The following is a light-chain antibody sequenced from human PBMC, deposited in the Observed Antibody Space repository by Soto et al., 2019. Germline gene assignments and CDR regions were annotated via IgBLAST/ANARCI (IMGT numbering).Light chain of an antibody. J-gene: IGKJ5*01. CDR2: DAY. CDR3: QQRHMWPIT. Sequence: VLTQSPVTLSLSPGERATLSCRASQSFRGLLAWYQQKPGQAPRLLIYDAYNRATGIPPRFSGSGSGTDCTLTISSLEPEDSAVYYCQQRHMWPITFGKGTRLEIK. V-gene: IGKV3-11*01. CDR1: QSFRGL.